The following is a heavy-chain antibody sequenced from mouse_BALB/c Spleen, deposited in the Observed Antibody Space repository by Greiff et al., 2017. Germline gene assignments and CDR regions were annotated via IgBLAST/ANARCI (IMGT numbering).Heavy chain of an antibody. CDR2: IYPGDGDT. J-gene: IGHJ2*01. CDR3: ARWLPYYFDY. CDR1: GYAFSSYW. Sequence: QVQLQQSGAELVRPGSSVKISCKASGYAFSSYWMNWVKQRPGQGLEWIGQIYPGDGDTNYNGKFKGKATLTADKSSSTAYMQLSSLTSEDSAVYFCARWLPYYFDYWGQGTTLTVSS. V-gene: IGHV1-80*01. D-gene: IGHD2-2*01.